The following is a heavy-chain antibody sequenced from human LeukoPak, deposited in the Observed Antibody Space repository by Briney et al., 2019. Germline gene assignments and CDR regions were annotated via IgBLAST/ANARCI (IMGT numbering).Heavy chain of an antibody. CDR2: IKHSGRT. CDR1: GGSFSGYY. V-gene: IGHV4-34*01. D-gene: IGHD3-22*01. CDR3: ARGSVYYYDSSGFDY. Sequence: SETLSLTCAVYGGSFSGYYWSWIRQPPGKGLEWIGEIKHSGRTNYNPSLKSRVTISVETSKNQFSLKLSSVTAADTAVYCCARGSVYYYDSSGFDYWGEGNLVTVSS. J-gene: IGHJ4*02.